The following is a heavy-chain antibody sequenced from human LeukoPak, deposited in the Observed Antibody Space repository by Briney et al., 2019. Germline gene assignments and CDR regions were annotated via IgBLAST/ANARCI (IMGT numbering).Heavy chain of an antibody. Sequence: SETVSLTCTVSGGSISSYYWSWIRQPPGKGLEWIGYIYYSGSTNYNPSLKSRVTISVDTSKNQFSLKLSSVTAADTAVYYCASLVVVAAPHFDYWGQGTLVTVSS. J-gene: IGHJ4*02. CDR1: GGSISSYY. CDR2: IYYSGST. V-gene: IGHV4-59*01. CDR3: ASLVVVAAPHFDY. D-gene: IGHD2-15*01.